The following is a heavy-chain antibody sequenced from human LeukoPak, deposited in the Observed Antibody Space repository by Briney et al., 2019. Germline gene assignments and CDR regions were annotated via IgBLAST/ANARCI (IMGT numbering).Heavy chain of an antibody. CDR2: INHSGST. CDR3: ARGLIQLWLPYFDY. D-gene: IGHD5-18*01. CDR1: GGSFSGYY. J-gene: IGHJ4*02. Sequence: SETLSLTCAVYGGSFSGYYWSWIRQPPGKGLEWIGEINHSGSTNYNPSLKSRVTISVDTSKNQFSLKLSSVTAADTAVYYCARGLIQLWLPYFDYWGQGTLVTVSP. V-gene: IGHV4-34*01.